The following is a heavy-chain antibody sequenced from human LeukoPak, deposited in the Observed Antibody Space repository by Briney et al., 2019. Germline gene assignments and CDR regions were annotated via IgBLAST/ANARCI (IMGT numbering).Heavy chain of an antibody. Sequence: GRSLRLSCAASGFTLSSYAMHWVRQAPGKGLEWVALISYDGSIKYYADSVKGRFTISRDNSKNTLYLQMNSLRTEDTAVYYCTRYSARRDGYNFDYWGQGTLVTVSS. D-gene: IGHD5-24*01. J-gene: IGHJ4*02. CDR3: TRYSARRDGYNFDY. CDR1: GFTLSSYA. V-gene: IGHV3-30*04. CDR2: ISYDGSIK.